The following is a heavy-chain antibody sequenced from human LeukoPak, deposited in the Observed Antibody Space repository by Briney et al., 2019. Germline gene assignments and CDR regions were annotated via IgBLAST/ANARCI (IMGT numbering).Heavy chain of an antibody. CDR1: GGSISSYY. Sequence: KTSETLSLTCTVSGGSISSYYWSWIRQPPGKGLEWIGSIYYSGSTYYNPSLKSRVTISVDTSKNQFSLKLSSVTAADTAVYYCARGTDYYGSGSYLPIFDYWGQGTLVTVSS. D-gene: IGHD3-10*01. V-gene: IGHV4-59*05. CDR2: IYYSGST. CDR3: ARGTDYYGSGSYLPIFDY. J-gene: IGHJ4*02.